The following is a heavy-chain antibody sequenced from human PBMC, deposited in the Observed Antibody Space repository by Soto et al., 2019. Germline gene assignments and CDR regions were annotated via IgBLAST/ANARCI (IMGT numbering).Heavy chain of an antibody. D-gene: IGHD6-13*01. CDR2: IIPIFGTA. V-gene: IGHV1-69*01. CDR3: ARTIAAAGFYYYGMDV. CDR1: GGTFSSYA. J-gene: IGHJ6*02. Sequence: QVQLVQSGAEVKKPGSSVNVSCKASGGTFSSYAISWVRQAPGQGLEWMGGIIPIFGTANYAQKFQGRVTITADEPTSTAYMELSSLRSEDTDVYYGARTIAAAGFYYYGMDVWGQGTTVTVSS.